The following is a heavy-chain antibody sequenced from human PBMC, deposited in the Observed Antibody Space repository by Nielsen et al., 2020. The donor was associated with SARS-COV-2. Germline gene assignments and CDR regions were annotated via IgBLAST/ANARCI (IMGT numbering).Heavy chain of an antibody. CDR1: GFTFSSYA. D-gene: IGHD3-22*01. CDR2: ISGSGGST. Sequence: GGSLRLSCAASGFTFSSYAMSWVRQAPGKGLEWVSAISGSGGSTYYADSVKGRFTISRDNSKNTLYLQMNSLRAEDTAVYYCASLYYDSSGYTLWSAFDIWGQGTMVTVSS. J-gene: IGHJ3*02. V-gene: IGHV3-23*01. CDR3: ASLYYDSSGYTLWSAFDI.